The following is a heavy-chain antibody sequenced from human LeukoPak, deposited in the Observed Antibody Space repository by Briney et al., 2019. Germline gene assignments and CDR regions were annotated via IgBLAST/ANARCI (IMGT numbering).Heavy chain of an antibody. Sequence: SETLSLTCTVSGGSISSSSYYWGWIRLPPGKGLEWIGSIYYSGSTYYNPSLKSRVIISVDTSKNQFSLKLSSMTAAYTAVYYCASLVAGFDAFDIWGQGTMVTVSS. CDR3: ASLVAGFDAFDI. V-gene: IGHV4-39*01. CDR1: GGSISSSSYY. J-gene: IGHJ3*02. CDR2: IYYSGST. D-gene: IGHD6-19*01.